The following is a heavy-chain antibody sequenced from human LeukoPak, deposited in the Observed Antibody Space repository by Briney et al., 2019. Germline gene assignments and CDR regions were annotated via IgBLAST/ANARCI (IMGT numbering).Heavy chain of an antibody. CDR2: IYYSGTT. CDR3: ARHGGGGGYYDSSGYYLGY. CDR1: GGSISSSSYY. V-gene: IGHV4-39*01. D-gene: IGHD3-22*01. J-gene: IGHJ4*02. Sequence: SETLSLTCTVSGGSISSSSYYWGWIRQPPGMGLEWNASIYYSGTTYYNPSLKSRVTISEDTSRNQFSLRLTSVTAADTAVYYCARHGGGGGYYDSSGYYLGYWGQGTLVTVSS.